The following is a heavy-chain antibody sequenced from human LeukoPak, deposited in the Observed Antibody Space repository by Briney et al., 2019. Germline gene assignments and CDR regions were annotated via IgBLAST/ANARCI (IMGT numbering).Heavy chain of an antibody. CDR2: VNSNNGAT. D-gene: IGHD5-24*01. V-gene: IGHV1-2*02. CDR1: GYRFTDYY. J-gene: IGHJ4*02. CDR3: ARDYGEAATITAFRTYYYFDH. Sequence: ASVKVSCKASGYRFTDYYMHWVRQAPGQGLEWMGWVNSNNGATNYAQKFQGRVTMTRGTSISTVYMDLTSLRSDDSAIYYCARDYGEAATITAFRTYYYFDHWGQGTLVTVSS.